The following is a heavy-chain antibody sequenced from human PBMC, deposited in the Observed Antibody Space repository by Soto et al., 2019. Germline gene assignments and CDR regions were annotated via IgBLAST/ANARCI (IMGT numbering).Heavy chain of an antibody. V-gene: IGHV1-18*04. Sequence: ASVKVSCKASGYTFTSYGISWVRQAPGQGLEWMGWISAYNGNTEYAQNFQGRVIMTTDTSTSTAYMELRRVRSDDTAVYYCARDGRVVAVAGTDYYYGMDVWGQGTTVTVSS. CDR3: ARDGRVVAVAGTDYYYGMDV. CDR2: ISAYNGNT. J-gene: IGHJ6*02. D-gene: IGHD6-19*01. CDR1: GYTFTSYG.